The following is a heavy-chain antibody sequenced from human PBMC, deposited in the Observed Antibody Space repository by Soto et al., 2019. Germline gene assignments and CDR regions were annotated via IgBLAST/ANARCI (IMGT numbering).Heavy chain of an antibody. D-gene: IGHD4-17*01. V-gene: IGHV4-30-4*01. J-gene: IGHJ4*02. CDR2: IYYSGST. CDR3: ARGKRGTVADFDY. CDR1: GGSISSGDYY. Sequence: QVQLQESGPGLVKPSQTLSLTCTVSGGSISSGDYYWSWIRHPPGKGLEWIGYIYYSGSTYYNPSLKRRVTISVDTSKNHFSLKLSSVTAADTAVYYCARGKRGTVADFDYWGQGTLVTVSS.